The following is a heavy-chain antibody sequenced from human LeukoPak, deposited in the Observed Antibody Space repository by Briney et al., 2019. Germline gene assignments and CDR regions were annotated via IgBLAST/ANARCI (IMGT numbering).Heavy chain of an antibody. CDR1: GYTFTSYA. V-gene: IGHV7-4-1*02. CDR2: INTNTGNP. D-gene: IGHD3-22*01. CDR3: ARGTMKDAFDI. J-gene: IGHJ3*02. Sequence: GPVKVSCKASGYTFTSYAMNWVRQAPGQGLEWMGWINTNTGNPTYAQGFTGRFVFSLDTSVSTAYLQISSLKAEDTAVYYCARGTMKDAFDIWGQGTMVTVSS.